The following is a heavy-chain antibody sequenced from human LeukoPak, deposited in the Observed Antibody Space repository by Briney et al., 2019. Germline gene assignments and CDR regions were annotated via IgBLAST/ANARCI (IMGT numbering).Heavy chain of an antibody. CDR1: GXTFSSYA. Sequence: TGGSLRLSCAASGXTFSSYAMSWVRQAPGKGLEWVSAISGSGGSTYYADSVKGRFTISRDNSKNSLYLQMNSLRTEDTALYYCAKDTSHYYGSGSYSSILDYWGQGTLVTVSS. V-gene: IGHV3-23*01. J-gene: IGHJ4*02. CDR3: AKDTSHYYGSGSYSSILDY. CDR2: ISGSGGST. D-gene: IGHD3-10*01.